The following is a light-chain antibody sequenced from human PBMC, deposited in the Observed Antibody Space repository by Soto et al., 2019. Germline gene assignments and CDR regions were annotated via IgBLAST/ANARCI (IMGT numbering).Light chain of an antibody. CDR2: KAS. J-gene: IGKJ5*01. Sequence: DIQMTQSPSTLSVSVGDRVTITFRASQTISSWLAWYQQKPGKAPKLLIYKASTLKSGVPSRFSGSGSGTEFTLTISRLEPEDFAVYYCQQYGSSVTFGQGTRLEIK. V-gene: IGKV1-5*03. CDR1: QTISSW. CDR3: QQYGSSVT.